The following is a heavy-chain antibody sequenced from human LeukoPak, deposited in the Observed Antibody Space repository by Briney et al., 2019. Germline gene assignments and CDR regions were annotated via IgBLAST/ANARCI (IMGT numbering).Heavy chain of an antibody. CDR1: GGSISNSNYY. CDR3: ARHSSSAWYYYFDY. V-gene: IGHV4-39*01. J-gene: IGHJ4*02. Sequence: SETLSLTCTVSGGSISNSNYYWDWIRQPPGKGLEWIGGAYYSGTTYYSPSLKSRVTISVDTSRNHFSLNLNSVTAADTAVYYCARHSSSAWYYYFDYWGQGSFVTVSS. CDR2: AYYSGTT. D-gene: IGHD6-19*01.